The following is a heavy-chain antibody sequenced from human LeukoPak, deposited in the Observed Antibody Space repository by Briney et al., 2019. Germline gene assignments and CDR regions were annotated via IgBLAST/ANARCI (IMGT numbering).Heavy chain of an antibody. CDR3: ARYSVLRFLEWYNRFDP. V-gene: IGHV4-59*13. Sequence: PSETLSLTCTVSGGSISSYYWSWIRQPPGKGLEWIGYIYYSGSTNYNPSLKSRVTISVDTSKNQFSLKLSSVTAADTAVYYCARYSVLRFLEWYNRFDPWGQGTLVTVSS. J-gene: IGHJ5*02. D-gene: IGHD3-3*01. CDR2: IYYSGST. CDR1: GGSISSYY.